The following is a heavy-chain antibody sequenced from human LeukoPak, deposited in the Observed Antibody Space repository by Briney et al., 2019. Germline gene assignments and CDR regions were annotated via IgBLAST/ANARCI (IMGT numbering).Heavy chain of an antibody. V-gene: IGHV1-24*01. CDR2: FDPEDGET. CDR3: ASVPRYCSGGSCYLEAFDI. J-gene: IGHJ3*02. Sequence: ASVKVSCKVSGYTLTELSMHWVRQAPGKGLVWMGGFDPEDGETIYAQKFQGRVTMTRDTSTSTVYMELSSLRSEDTAVYYCASVPRYCSGGSCYLEAFDIWGQGTMVTVSS. D-gene: IGHD2-15*01. CDR1: GYTLTELS.